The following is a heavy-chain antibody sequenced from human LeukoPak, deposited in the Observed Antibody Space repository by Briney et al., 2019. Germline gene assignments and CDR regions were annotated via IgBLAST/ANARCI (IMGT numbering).Heavy chain of an antibody. V-gene: IGHV1-8*01. D-gene: IGHD2-15*01. CDR2: MNPNSGNT. CDR3: ARGRLGYCSGGSCP. J-gene: IGHJ5*02. CDR1: GYTLTSYD. Sequence: GASVKASCKASGYTLTSYDINWVRQATGQGLEWMGWMNPNSGNTGYAQKFQGRVTMTRNTSISTAYMELSSLRSEDTAVYYCARGRLGYCSGGSCPWGQGTLVTVSS.